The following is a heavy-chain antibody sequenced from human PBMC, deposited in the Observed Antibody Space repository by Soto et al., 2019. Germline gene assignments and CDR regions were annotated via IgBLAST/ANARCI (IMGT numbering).Heavy chain of an antibody. CDR1: GGSFSGYY. Sequence: QVQLQQWGAGLLKPSETLSLTCAVYGGSFSGYYWSWIRQPPGKGLEWIGEINHSGSTNYNPSLKSRVTISVDTSKNQFSLKLSSVTAADTAVYYCARHDYGDNDAFDIWGQGTMVTVSS. CDR2: INHSGST. D-gene: IGHD4-17*01. V-gene: IGHV4-34*01. CDR3: ARHDYGDNDAFDI. J-gene: IGHJ3*02.